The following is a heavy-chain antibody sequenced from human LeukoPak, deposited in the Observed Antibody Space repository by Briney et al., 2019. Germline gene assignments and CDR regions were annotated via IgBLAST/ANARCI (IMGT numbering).Heavy chain of an antibody. CDR2: IDYSGNT. CDR1: GGSISSSSYN. J-gene: IGHJ5*02. V-gene: IGHV4-39*01. CDR3: ARPPGIAAAWFDP. D-gene: IGHD6-13*01. Sequence: SSETLSLTCTVSGGSISSSSYNWGWIRQPPGKGLEWIGSIDYSGNTYSNPSLKSRAIISVDTSKHQFSLKLSSVTATDTAVYYRARPPGIAAAWFDPWGQGTLVTVSS.